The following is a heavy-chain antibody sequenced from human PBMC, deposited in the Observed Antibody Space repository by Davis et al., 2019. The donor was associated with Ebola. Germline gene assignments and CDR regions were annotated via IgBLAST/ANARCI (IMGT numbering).Heavy chain of an antibody. J-gene: IGHJ6*02. V-gene: IGHV6-1*01. CDR3: VRGWGRTGMGV. D-gene: IGHD1-26*01. CDR2: TYYSSKWFN. CDR1: GDSVSSNSGA. Sequence: HSQTLSLTCDISGDSVSSNSGAWNWIRQSPSRGLEWLGRTYYSSKWFNDYAVSVKSRITINPDTSKNQFSLQLSSVTPEDTAVYYCVRGWGRTGMGVWGQGTTVIVSS.